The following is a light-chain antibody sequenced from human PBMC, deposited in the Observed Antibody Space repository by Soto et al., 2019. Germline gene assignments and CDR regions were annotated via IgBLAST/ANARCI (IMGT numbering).Light chain of an antibody. CDR2: SAS. J-gene: IGKJ2*01. CDR3: VQHSDYPFT. CDR1: QGIRDA. V-gene: IGKV1-17*01. Sequence: DIQMTQSPSSLSASVGDRVTITCRASQGIRDALGWYQQKPGKVPKRLIYSASSLQNGVPSRFSGSGSETVFTLTISSLQPEDFATYFCVQHSDYPFTFGQVTRLEI.